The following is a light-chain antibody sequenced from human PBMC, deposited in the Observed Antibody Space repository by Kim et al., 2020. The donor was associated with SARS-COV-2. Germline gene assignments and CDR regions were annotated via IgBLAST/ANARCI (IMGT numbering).Light chain of an antibody. Sequence: EIVMTQSPATLSVSPGERATLSCRASQSVSSNLAWYQQKPGQAPRLLIYGASTRATGIPARFSGSGSGTEFTLTISSLQSEDFAVYYCKQYNNLRTFGQGTKVDIK. CDR3: KQYNNLRT. V-gene: IGKV3-15*01. CDR1: QSVSSN. J-gene: IGKJ1*01. CDR2: GAS.